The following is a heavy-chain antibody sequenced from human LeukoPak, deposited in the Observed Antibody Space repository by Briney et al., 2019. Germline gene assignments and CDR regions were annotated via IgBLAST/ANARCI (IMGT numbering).Heavy chain of an antibody. J-gene: IGHJ4*02. CDR3: AREEYSSGRLDY. V-gene: IGHV4-59*01. Sequence: SETLSLTCTVSGGSISNYYWSWIRQPPGKGLEWIGYIYYSGSTNYNPSLKSRVTISVDTSKNQFSLKLSSVTAADTAVYYCAREEYSSGRLDYWGQGTLVTVSS. CDR2: IYYSGST. CDR1: GGSISNYY. D-gene: IGHD6-19*01.